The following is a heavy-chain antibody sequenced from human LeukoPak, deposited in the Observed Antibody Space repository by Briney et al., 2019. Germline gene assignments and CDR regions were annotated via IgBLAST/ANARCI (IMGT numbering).Heavy chain of an antibody. J-gene: IGHJ6*02. CDR1: GFTFDDYA. Sequence: PGGSLRLSCAASGFTFDDYAMHWVRQAPGQGLEWVSLISGDGGSTYYADSVKGRFTVSRDNSKNSLNLQMNSLRTEDTALYYCAKEWYYHGSGSYLRYEYYYGMDVWGQGTTVTVSS. V-gene: IGHV3-43*02. CDR2: ISGDGGST. D-gene: IGHD3-10*01. CDR3: AKEWYYHGSGSYLRYEYYYGMDV.